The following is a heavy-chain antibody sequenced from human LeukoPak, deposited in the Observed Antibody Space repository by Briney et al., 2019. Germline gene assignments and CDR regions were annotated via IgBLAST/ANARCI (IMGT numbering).Heavy chain of an antibody. Sequence: PGGSLRLSCAASGFAFSSYSMNWVRQAPGKGLEWVSSISSSSSYIYYADSVKGRFTISRDNAKNSLYLQMNSLRAEDTAVYYCARATNYDFWSGYYITSYYYYGMDVWGQGTTVTVSS. CDR3: ARATNYDFWSGYYITSYYYYGMDV. J-gene: IGHJ6*02. D-gene: IGHD3-3*01. CDR1: GFAFSSYS. CDR2: ISSSSSYI. V-gene: IGHV3-21*01.